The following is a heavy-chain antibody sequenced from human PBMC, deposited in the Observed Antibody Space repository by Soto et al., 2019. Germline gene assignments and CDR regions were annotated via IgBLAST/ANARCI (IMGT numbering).Heavy chain of an antibody. CDR2: IRSKANSYAT. Sequence: EVQLVESGGGLVQPGGSLKLSCAASGFTFSGSAMHWVRQASGKGLEWVGRIRSKANSYATAYAASVKGRFTISRDDSKNTAYLQMNRLKTEDTGVYYCTRQPGGQQLESFGETCDYWGQGTLVTVSS. D-gene: IGHD6-13*01. J-gene: IGHJ4*02. V-gene: IGHV3-73*01. CDR1: GFTFSGSA. CDR3: TRQPGGQQLESFGETCDY.